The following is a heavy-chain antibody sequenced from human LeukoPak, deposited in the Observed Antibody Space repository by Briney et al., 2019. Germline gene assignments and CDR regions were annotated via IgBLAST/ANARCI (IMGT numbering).Heavy chain of an antibody. Sequence: PSETLSLTCAVYGGSFSGYYWSWIRQPPGKGLEWIGEINHSGSTNYNPSLKSRVTISVDTSKNQFSLKLSSVTAADTAVYYCASGIAAAGGWDYWGQGTLVTVSS. J-gene: IGHJ4*02. CDR1: GGSFSGYY. CDR2: INHSGST. D-gene: IGHD6-13*01. CDR3: ASGIAAAGGWDY. V-gene: IGHV4-34*01.